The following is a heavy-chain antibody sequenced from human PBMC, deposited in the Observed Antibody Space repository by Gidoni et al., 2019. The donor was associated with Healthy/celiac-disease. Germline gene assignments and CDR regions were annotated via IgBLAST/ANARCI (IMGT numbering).Heavy chain of an antibody. D-gene: IGHD1-26*01. V-gene: IGHV3-21*01. CDR1: GFTFSSYS. J-gene: IGHJ4*02. CDR2: ISSSSSYI. CDR3: ARDDLSYFGDWGNYFDY. Sequence: EVQLVESGGGLVKPGGSLRLSCAASGFTFSSYSMNWVRQAPGKGLEWVSSISSSSSYIYYADSGKGRFNISRDNAKNSLYLQMNSLRAEDTAVYYCARDDLSYFGDWGNYFDYWGQGTLVTVSS.